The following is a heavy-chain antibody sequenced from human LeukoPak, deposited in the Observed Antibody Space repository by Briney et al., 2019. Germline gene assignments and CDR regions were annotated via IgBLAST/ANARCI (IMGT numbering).Heavy chain of an antibody. Sequence: SETLPLTCTVSGGSPSSYYWSWIRQPPGEGLEWIGYIYYSGSTNYNPSLKSRVTISVDTSKNQCSLKLSSVTAADTAVYYCARGGSLDWFDPWGQGTLVTVSS. V-gene: IGHV4-59*01. CDR2: IYYSGST. J-gene: IGHJ5*02. CDR3: ARGGSLDWFDP. D-gene: IGHD3-10*01. CDR1: GGSPSSYY.